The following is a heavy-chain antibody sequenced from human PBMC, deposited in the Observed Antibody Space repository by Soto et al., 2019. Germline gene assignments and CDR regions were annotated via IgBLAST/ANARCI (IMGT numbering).Heavy chain of an antibody. V-gene: IGHV3-7*01. CDR3: ARYAGSFTRDS. Sequence: EVQLVESGGGLVQPGGSLRLSSAASGFSFSNFWMTWVRQVPGKGLEWVASIKHDGSDQNYVDSVKGRFTISRDNAKGSVFLQMSSLRAEDTAVYYCARYAGSFTRDSWGQGTLVTVSS. J-gene: IGHJ4*02. CDR1: GFSFSNFW. D-gene: IGHD2-15*01. CDR2: IKHDGSDQ.